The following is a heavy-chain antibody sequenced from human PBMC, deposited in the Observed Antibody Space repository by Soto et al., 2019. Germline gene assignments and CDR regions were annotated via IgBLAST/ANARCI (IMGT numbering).Heavy chain of an antibody. CDR1: GYTFTGYY. V-gene: IGHV1-2*04. CDR3: ARGSLTYCSSTSCYLRPPGYGMDV. CDR2: INPNSGGT. D-gene: IGHD2-2*01. J-gene: IGHJ6*02. Sequence: AASVKVSCKASGYTFTGYYMHWVRQAPGQGLEWMGWINPNSGGTNYAQKFQGWVTMTRDTSISTAYMELSRLRSDDTAVYYCARGSLTYCSSTSCYLRPPGYGMDVWGQGTTVTVSS.